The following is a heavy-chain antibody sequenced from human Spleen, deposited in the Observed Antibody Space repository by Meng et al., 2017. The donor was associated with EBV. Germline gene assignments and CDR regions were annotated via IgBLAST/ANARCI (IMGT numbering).Heavy chain of an antibody. V-gene: IGHV1-3*01. CDR3: ARYSAYDVAFDY. CDR2: ITAHNGNT. J-gene: IGHJ4*02. Sequence: QVQLGQSGAEVKKPGASVTVSCKASGYSFTTYAMHWVRQAPGQRLEWMGWITAHNGNTGYSQKFQGRVTITRDTSASTAYMDLNGLRSEDTAVYYCARYSAYDVAFDYWGQGTLVTVSS. D-gene: IGHD5-12*01. CDR1: GYSFTTYA.